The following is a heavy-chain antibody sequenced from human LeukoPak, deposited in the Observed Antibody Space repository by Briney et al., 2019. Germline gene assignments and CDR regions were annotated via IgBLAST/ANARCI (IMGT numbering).Heavy chain of an antibody. CDR3: ARDRLLWFGELPLDYYYYGMDV. D-gene: IGHD3-10*01. J-gene: IGHJ6*02. CDR1: GGSISSGGYY. CDR2: IYYSGST. Sequence: SQTLSLTCTVSGGSISSGGYYWSWIRQHPGKGLEWIGYIYYSGSTYYNPSLKSRVTISVDTSKNQLSLKLSSVTAADTAVYYCARDRLLWFGELPLDYYYYGMDVWGQGTTVTVSS. V-gene: IGHV4-31*03.